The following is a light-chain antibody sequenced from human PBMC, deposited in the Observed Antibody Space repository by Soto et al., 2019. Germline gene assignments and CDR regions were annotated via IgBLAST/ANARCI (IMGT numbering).Light chain of an antibody. CDR2: NVN. CDR3: LSHTTRRIYV. J-gene: IGLJ1*01. CDR1: NSDIGAYDY. V-gene: IGLV2-14*03. Sequence: QSALSQPSSLSGYPGQSITISCSGTNSDIGAYDYVSWYQQHPGKPPKLIIYNVNNRPSGVSFRFSGSKSANTASLTISGLQTEDEADYYCLSHTTRRIYVFGPGTKVTVL.